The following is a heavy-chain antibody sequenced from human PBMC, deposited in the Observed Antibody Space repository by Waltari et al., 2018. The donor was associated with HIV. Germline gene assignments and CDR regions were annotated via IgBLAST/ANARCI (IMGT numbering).Heavy chain of an antibody. Sequence: AMSWFRQAPEKGLQWVGFIRSKTYGGTTEYAASVKGRFTISRDDSKSIAYLQMNSLKTEDTAVYYCGRATSQLWFGELHGADYWGQGTLVTVSS. CDR3: GRATSQLWFGELHGADY. D-gene: IGHD3-10*01. V-gene: IGHV3-49*03. CDR1: A. J-gene: IGHJ4*02. CDR2: IRSKTYGGTT.